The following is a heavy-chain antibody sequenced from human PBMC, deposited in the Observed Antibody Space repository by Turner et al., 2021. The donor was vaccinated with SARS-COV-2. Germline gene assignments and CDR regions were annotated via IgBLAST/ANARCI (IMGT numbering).Heavy chain of an antibody. V-gene: IGHV1-24*01. CDR1: GYTLIALS. D-gene: IGHD3-3*01. CDR3: ATDAPFGVVGNGFDP. Sequence: QVKMAQSGAEVKKPGASVKAPCKVSGYTLIALSMHWVRQAPGKGLEWMGGYDPKDDEANYAQGFQSRVTMTENTSTDTAYMRLSGVRTDDTAVDYCATDAPFGVVGNGFDPWGQGTLVSVSS. CDR2: YDPKDDEA. J-gene: IGHJ5*02.